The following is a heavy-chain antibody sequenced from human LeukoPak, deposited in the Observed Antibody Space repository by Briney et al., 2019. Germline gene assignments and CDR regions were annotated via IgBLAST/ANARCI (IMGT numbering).Heavy chain of an antibody. V-gene: IGHV3-30-3*02. J-gene: IGHJ4*02. CDR2: ITYVGNNG. Sequence: GGSLRLSCAASGFIFSTYAMFWVRQAPGKGLEWVADITYVGNNGYYADSVKGRFTISRDNSKNTLYLQMNSLRVEDTAVYYCAKIAAPGKTYFDYWGQGTLVTVSS. CDR1: GFIFSTYA. D-gene: IGHD6-13*01. CDR3: AKIAAPGKTYFDY.